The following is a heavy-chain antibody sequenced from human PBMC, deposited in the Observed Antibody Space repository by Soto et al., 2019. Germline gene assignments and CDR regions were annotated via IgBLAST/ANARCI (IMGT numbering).Heavy chain of an antibody. CDR2: ISAYNGNT. CDR3: ARDRSSSSPYYFGMDV. Sequence: QVQLLQSGAEVKKPGASVKVSCKASGYTFTSYGISWVRQAPEQGLEWMGWISAYNGNTNYPQKLQGRVTMTTDTSTSTAYMELRSLRSDDTAVYYCARDRSSSSPYYFGMDVWGQGTTVTVSS. D-gene: IGHD6-6*01. J-gene: IGHJ6*02. V-gene: IGHV1-18*01. CDR1: GYTFTSYG.